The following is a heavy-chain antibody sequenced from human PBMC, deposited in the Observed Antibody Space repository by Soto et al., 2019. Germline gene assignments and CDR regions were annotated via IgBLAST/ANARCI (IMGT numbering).Heavy chain of an antibody. CDR2: INHSGST. V-gene: IGHV4-34*01. D-gene: IGHD3-22*01. CDR1: GGSFSGYY. J-gene: IGHJ4*02. Sequence: PSETLSLTCAVYGGSFSGYYWSWIRQPPGKRLEWIGDINHSGSTNYNPSLKSRVTISVDTSKNQFSLKLSSVTAADTAVYYCARDGYYYDSSGYQRVYYFDYWGQGTLVTVSS. CDR3: ARDGYYYDSSGYQRVYYFDY.